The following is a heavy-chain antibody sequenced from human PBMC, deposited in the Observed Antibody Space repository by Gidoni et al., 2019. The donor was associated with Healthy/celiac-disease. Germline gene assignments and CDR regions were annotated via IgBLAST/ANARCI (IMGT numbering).Heavy chain of an antibody. CDR1: GGTFSSYT. CDR3: ARDLRGQLVYYYYGMDV. J-gene: IGHJ6*02. CDR2: IIPILGIA. V-gene: IGHV1-69*08. Sequence: QVELVQSGAEVKKPGSSVRVSCTASGGTFSSYTISWVRQAPGQWLEWMGRIIPILGIANYAQKFQGRVTITADKSTSTAYMELSSLRSEDTAVYYCARDLRGQLVYYYYGMDVWGQGTTVTVSS. D-gene: IGHD6-6*01.